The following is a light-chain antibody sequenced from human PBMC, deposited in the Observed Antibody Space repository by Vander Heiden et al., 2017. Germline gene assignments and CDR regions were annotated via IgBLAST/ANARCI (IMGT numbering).Light chain of an antibody. CDR2: GNN. Sequence: QSVLTQPPSVSGAPGQRVTISCTWSSPNIGTGYDVHWYQQLPGTAPNLLVYGNNNRPSGVPDRFSGSKSGTSAALAITGLQAEDEADYYCQSYDSSRSGFVVFGGGTKLTVL. V-gene: IGLV1-40*01. J-gene: IGLJ2*01. CDR1: SPNIGTGYD. CDR3: QSYDSSRSGFVV.